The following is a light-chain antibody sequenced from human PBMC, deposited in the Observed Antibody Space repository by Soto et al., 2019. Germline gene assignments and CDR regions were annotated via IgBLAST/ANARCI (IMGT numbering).Light chain of an antibody. V-gene: IGLV2-14*03. CDR1: ISDVGGYNF. CDR2: DVS. Sequence: QSALTQPASVSGSPGQSITISCTGTISDVGGYNFVSWYQQHPGKAPKLMIYDVSSRPSGVSNRFSGSKSGNTASLTISGLQAEDEGDYYCSSYASSSTVVFGAGTKLTVL. CDR3: SSYASSSTVV. J-gene: IGLJ3*02.